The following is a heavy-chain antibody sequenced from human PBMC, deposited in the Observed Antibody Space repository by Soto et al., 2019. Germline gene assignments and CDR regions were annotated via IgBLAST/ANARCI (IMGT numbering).Heavy chain of an antibody. CDR1: GGSISSYY. CDR2: IYYSGST. Sequence: QVQLQESGPGLVKPSETLSLTCTVSGGSISSYYWSWIRQPPGKGLEWIGYIYYSGSTNYNPSLKSRDAIPVDTSKNQFRLKLSCVTPADTAVYYCARTHYSCYESYYYYMDVWGKGTTVAVAS. CDR3: ARTHYSCYESYYYYMDV. J-gene: IGHJ6*03. D-gene: IGHD5-12*01. V-gene: IGHV4-59*08.